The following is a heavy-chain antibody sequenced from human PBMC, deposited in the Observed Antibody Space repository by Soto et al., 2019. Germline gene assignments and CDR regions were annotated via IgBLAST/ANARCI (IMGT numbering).Heavy chain of an antibody. CDR2: INPNSGGT. D-gene: IGHD3-22*01. J-gene: IGHJ4*02. V-gene: IGHV1-2*02. Sequence: ASVKVSCKASGYTFTDYYMHWVRQAPGQGLEWMGWINPNSGGTNYAQKFQGRVTMTRDTSFSTAYMELSRLRSDDTAVYYCATTFYYDSSGHYHFDFWGQGTLVTVSS. CDR3: ATTFYYDSSGHYHFDF. CDR1: GYTFTDYY.